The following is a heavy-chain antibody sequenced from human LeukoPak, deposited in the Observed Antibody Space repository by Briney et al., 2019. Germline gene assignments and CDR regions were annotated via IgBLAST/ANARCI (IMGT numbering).Heavy chain of an antibody. D-gene: IGHD3-10*01. CDR1: GFTFSSYE. V-gene: IGHV3-21*01. CDR3: AQGSYGSGSPRDY. Sequence: PGGSLRLSCAASGFTFSSYEMNWVRQAPGKGLEWVSSISSSSSYIYYADSVKGRFTISRDNAKNSLYLQMNSLRAEDTAVYYCAQGSYGSGSPRDYWGQGTLVTVSS. CDR2: ISSSSSYI. J-gene: IGHJ4*02.